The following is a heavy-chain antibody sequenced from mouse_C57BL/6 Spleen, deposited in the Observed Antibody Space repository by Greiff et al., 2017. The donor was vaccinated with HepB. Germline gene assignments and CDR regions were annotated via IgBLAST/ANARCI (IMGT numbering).Heavy chain of an antibody. J-gene: IGHJ2*01. Sequence: VQLQQSGAELVKPGASVKLSCKASGYTFTSYWMQWVKQRPGQGLEWIGEIDPSDSYTNYNQKFKGKATLTVDTSSSTAYMQLSSLTSEASAVYYCARGTGTPDYWGQGTTLTVSS. D-gene: IGHD4-1*01. CDR1: GYTFTSYW. CDR2: IDPSDSYT. CDR3: ARGTGTPDY. V-gene: IGHV1-50*01.